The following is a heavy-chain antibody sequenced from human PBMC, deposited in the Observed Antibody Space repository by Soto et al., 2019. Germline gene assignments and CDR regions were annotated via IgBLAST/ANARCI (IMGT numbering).Heavy chain of an antibody. Sequence: PGGSLRLSCAASGFTFSSSWMHWVRQAPGKGLVWVSRINSGASTTNYVDSVKGRFTISRDNAKNTLYLQMDSLTAEDTAVYYCARGPSGWFGYDYWGQGTLVTVSS. CDR3: ARGPSGWFGYDY. D-gene: IGHD6-19*01. V-gene: IGHV3-74*01. CDR1: GFTFSSSW. J-gene: IGHJ4*02. CDR2: INSGASTT.